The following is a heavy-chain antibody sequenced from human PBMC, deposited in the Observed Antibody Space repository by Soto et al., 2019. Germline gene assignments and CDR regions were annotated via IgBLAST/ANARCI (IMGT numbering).Heavy chain of an antibody. CDR1: GGSFSGYY. CDR2: INHSGST. D-gene: IGHD5-18*01. J-gene: IGHJ6*02. Sequence: SETLSLTCAVYGGSFSGYYWSWIRQPPGKGLEWIGEINHSGSTNYNPSLKSRVTISVDTSKNQFSLKLSSVTAADTAVYYCARNVDTAMVGLYYYYGMDVWGQGTTVTVSS. V-gene: IGHV4-34*01. CDR3: ARNVDTAMVGLYYYYGMDV.